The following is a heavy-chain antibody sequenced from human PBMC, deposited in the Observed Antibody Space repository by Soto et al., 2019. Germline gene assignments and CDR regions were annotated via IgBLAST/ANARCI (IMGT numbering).Heavy chain of an antibody. D-gene: IGHD1-26*01. CDR3: ARDKIKGAPDYLDS. CDR2: IAYDGTIK. J-gene: IGHJ4*02. CDR1: GFTFSANA. Sequence: QEQLVESGGVVVQPGRSLTLSCAASGFTFSANAMHWVRQAPGKGLEWVAVIAYDGTIKIYRDSVKGRFTISRDDSKSTVYLQMNSLRPEDTAVYYCARDKIKGAPDYLDSWGQGTLVTVSS. V-gene: IGHV3-30-3*01.